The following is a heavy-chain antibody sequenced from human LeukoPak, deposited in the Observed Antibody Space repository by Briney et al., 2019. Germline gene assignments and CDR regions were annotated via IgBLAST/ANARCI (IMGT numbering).Heavy chain of an antibody. J-gene: IGHJ6*03. V-gene: IGHV4-4*07. CDR2: IYTSGST. CDR3: ARGFYDPYYYYYYMDV. CDR1: GGSISSYY. D-gene: IGHD2/OR15-2a*01. Sequence: PSETLSLTCTVSGGSISSYYWSWIRQPAGKGLEWIGRIYTSGSTNYNPSLKSRVTMSVDTSKNQFSLKLSSVTAADTAVYYCARGFYDPYYYYYYMDVWGKGTTVTISS.